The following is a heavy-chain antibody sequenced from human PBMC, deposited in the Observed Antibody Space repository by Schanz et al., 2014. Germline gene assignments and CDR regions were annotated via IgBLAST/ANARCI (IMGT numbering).Heavy chain of an antibody. CDR2: FYNPGST. D-gene: IGHD6-19*01. CDR3: ARNKYTSGWYYFDY. CDR1: GDSVNSNY. Sequence: QVQLQESGPGLVKPSETLSLTCTVSGDSVNSNYWNWIRQSPGRGLEWIGHFYNPGSTNYNPSLKSRATISKDTSTTQVSLKLPSVTAADTAVYFCARNKYTSGWYYFDYWGQGVLVTVSS. V-gene: IGHV4-59*08. J-gene: IGHJ4*02.